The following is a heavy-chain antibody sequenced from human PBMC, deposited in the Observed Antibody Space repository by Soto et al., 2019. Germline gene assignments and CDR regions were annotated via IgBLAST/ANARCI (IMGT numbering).Heavy chain of an antibody. D-gene: IGHD2-15*01. V-gene: IGHV1-46*03. J-gene: IGHJ3*01. Sequence: QVQLVQSGAEVKKPGASVKVSCKASGYYFITYYLHWVRQAPGQGLEWMAIINPSGDSTTYAQKFQGRVTLTRDTSTSTVYLELSSLKSDDTAVYYCATSCSGSNFPGPWNWCQGTLVTVSS. CDR2: INPSGDST. CDR1: GYYFITYY. CDR3: ATSCSGSNFPGPWN.